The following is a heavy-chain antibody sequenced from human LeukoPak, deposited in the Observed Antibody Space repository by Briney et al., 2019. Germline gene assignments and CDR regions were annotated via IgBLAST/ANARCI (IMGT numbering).Heavy chain of an antibody. CDR2: IKSKTDGGTT. Sequence: PGGSLRLSCAASGFTFSSYAMSWVRQAPGKGLEWVGRIKSKTDGGTTDYAAPVKGRFTISRDDSKNTLYLQMNSLKTEDTAVYYCTTDPSHLGYCSGGSCYSGAAKDYWGQGTLVTVSS. V-gene: IGHV3-15*01. D-gene: IGHD2-15*01. CDR3: TTDPSHLGYCSGGSCYSGAAKDY. CDR1: GFTFSSYA. J-gene: IGHJ4*02.